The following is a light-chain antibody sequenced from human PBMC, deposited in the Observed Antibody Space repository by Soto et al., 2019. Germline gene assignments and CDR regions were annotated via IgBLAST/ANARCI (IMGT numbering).Light chain of an antibody. CDR1: SSDVGGYNY. CDR3: SSYTSSNTLV. J-gene: IGLJ1*01. CDR2: EVS. Sequence: QSALTHPASVSRSPGQSITISCTGTSSDVGGYNYVSWYQQHPGKAPKLMIYEVSNRPSGVSNRFSGSNSGSTASLTISGLQAEDEADYYCSSYTSSNTLVFGTGTKVTVL. V-gene: IGLV2-14*01.